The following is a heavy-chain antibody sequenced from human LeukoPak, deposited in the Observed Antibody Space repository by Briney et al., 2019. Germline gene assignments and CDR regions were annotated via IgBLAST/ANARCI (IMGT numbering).Heavy chain of an antibody. V-gene: IGHV3-23*01. Sequence: GGSLRLSCAASGFTFSSYAMSWVRQAPGKGLEWVSAISGSGGSTYYADSVKGRFTISRDNSKNTLYLQMNSLRAEDTAVYYCARDRKWFGGIEYWFDPWGQGTLVTVSS. CDR3: ARDRKWFGGIEYWFDP. CDR1: GFTFSSYA. CDR2: ISGSGGST. J-gene: IGHJ5*02. D-gene: IGHD3-10*01.